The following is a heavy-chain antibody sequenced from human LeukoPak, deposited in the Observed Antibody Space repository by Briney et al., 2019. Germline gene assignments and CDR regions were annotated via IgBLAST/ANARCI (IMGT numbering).Heavy chain of an antibody. D-gene: IGHD3-10*01. V-gene: IGHV1-69*13. CDR1: GGTFTRYA. Sequence: ASVKVSCKASGGTFTRYAISWVRQAPGQGLEWMGGIIPVLGTTNYAQTFQNKVTITADESTSTTYMELSSLTSEDTAVYYCATSGGDYYYYSLDVWGKGTPVTISS. J-gene: IGHJ6*03. CDR3: ATSGGDYYYYSLDV. CDR2: IIPVLGTT.